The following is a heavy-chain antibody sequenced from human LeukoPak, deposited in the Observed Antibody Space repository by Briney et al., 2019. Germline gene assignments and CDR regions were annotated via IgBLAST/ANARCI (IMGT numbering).Heavy chain of an antibody. D-gene: IGHD2-8*01. V-gene: IGHV3-23*01. CDR3: AKGGLSYPFDY. CDR1: GFTFSTYT. CDR2: ITGGGGAT. J-gene: IGHJ4*02. Sequence: GGSLRLSCVASGFTFSTYTMSWVRQAPGKGLERVSGITGGGGATYYADSVKGRFTISRDNSKNTLYLQMNSLRAEDTAVYYFAKGGLSYPFDYWGQGTLVTVPT.